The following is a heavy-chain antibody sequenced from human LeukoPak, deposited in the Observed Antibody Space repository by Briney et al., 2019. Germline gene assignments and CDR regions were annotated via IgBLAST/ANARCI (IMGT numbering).Heavy chain of an antibody. J-gene: IGHJ5*01. Sequence: ASVKVSCRASGGTFTSYDINWVRRAPGQGLEWMGWMNPNSGNTGYAQKFQGRVTMTRNTAMSTAYMELSSLRFEDTAVYYCATGVAVVASTDSWGQGTLVTVSS. CDR1: GGTFTSYD. CDR2: MNPNSGNT. V-gene: IGHV1-8*01. CDR3: ATGVAVVASTDS. D-gene: IGHD2-15*01.